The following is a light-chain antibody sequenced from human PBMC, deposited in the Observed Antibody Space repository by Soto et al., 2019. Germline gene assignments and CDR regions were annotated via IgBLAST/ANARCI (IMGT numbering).Light chain of an antibody. Sequence: QSVLTQPPSASGAPGQRVTISCSGSSANIGHNSVNWYQQLPGTAPKLLISTTDQRPSGVPDRFSGSRSGTSGSLAISELRSEDEADYYCAAWDNSLNGFVFGTGTKVTVL. CDR1: SANIGHNS. CDR3: AAWDNSLNGFV. CDR2: TTD. J-gene: IGLJ1*01. V-gene: IGLV1-44*01.